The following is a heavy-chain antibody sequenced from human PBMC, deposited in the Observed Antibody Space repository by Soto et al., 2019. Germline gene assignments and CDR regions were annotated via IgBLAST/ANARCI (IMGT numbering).Heavy chain of an antibody. CDR3: ARARTYSSSCYVDQGALDIDT. V-gene: IGHV4-59*12. Sequence: SETLSLTCTVTGASITYYYWSWIRQPPGRGLEWIGYIYYSGSIKYNPSLESRVTTSLDTSKNQFSLKLSSVTAADTAVYYCARARTYSSSCYVDQGALDIDTLGQGTLVPVSS. CDR1: GASITYYY. CDR2: IYYSGSI. J-gene: IGHJ5*02. D-gene: IGHD6-13*01.